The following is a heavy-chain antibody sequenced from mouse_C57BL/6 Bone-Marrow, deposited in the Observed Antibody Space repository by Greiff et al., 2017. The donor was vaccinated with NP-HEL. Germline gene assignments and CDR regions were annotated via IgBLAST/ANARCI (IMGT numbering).Heavy chain of an antibody. CDR1: GFTFSDYG. D-gene: IGHD4-1*01. V-gene: IGHV5-15*01. CDR3: ARQGGLGDWYFDV. CDR2: ISNLAYSI. Sequence: EVMLVESGGGLVQPGGSLKLSCAASGFTFSDYGMAWVRQAPRKGPEWVAFISNLAYSIYYADTVTGRFTISRENAKNTLYLEMSSLRSEDTAMYYCARQGGLGDWYFDVWGTGTTVTVSS. J-gene: IGHJ1*03.